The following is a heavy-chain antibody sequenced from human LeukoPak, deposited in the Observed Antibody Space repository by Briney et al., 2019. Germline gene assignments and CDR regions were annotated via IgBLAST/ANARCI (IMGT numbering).Heavy chain of an antibody. V-gene: IGHV3-11*06. CDR3: ARERGRYFDWLSGYYYYYGMDV. Sequence: PGGSLRLSCAASGFTFSDYYMSWIRQAPGKGLEWVSYISSSSSYTNYADSVKGQFTISRDNAKNSLYLQMNSLRAEDTAVYYCARERGRYFDWLSGYYYYYGMDVWGQGTTVTVSS. CDR1: GFTFSDYY. CDR2: ISSSSSYT. J-gene: IGHJ6*02. D-gene: IGHD3-9*01.